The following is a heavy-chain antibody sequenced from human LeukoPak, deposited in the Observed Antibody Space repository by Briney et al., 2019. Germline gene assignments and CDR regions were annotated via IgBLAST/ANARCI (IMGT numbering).Heavy chain of an antibody. Sequence: GGSLRLSCAASGFTFGSPWMHWVRQAPGKGLVWVSRINRDGSATAYADSVKGRFTISRDNAENTLYLQMNSLRAEDTAVYYCARGGLTITMFGVTITRNFDYWGQGTLVTVSS. J-gene: IGHJ4*02. D-gene: IGHD3-3*01. CDR1: GFTFGSPW. CDR2: INRDGSAT. CDR3: ARGGLTITMFGVTITRNFDY. V-gene: IGHV3-74*01.